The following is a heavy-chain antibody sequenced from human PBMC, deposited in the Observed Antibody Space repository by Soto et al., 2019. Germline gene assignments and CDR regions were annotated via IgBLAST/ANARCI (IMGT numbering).Heavy chain of an antibody. CDR2: IYHDVST. V-gene: IGHV4-61*01. D-gene: IGHD1-1*01. Sequence: SSETKSLTCTDSGGSVSSDSYYWSWIRKPPGKGLEWIWYIYHDVSTNHNPSLNNRVTIPLHTSKNQFSLKLSSVPAADTAVYYWGRDVGGWNGRSYYYHCVNFGVQGT. J-gene: IGHJ6*02. CDR3: GRDVGGWNGRSYYYHCVNF. CDR1: GGSVSSDSYY.